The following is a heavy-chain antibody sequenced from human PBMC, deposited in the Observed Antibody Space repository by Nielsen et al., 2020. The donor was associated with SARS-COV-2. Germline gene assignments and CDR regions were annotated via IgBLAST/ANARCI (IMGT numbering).Heavy chain of an antibody. CDR3: ARKTDQGGYDWFDP. CDR1: GYTFTSYA. J-gene: IGHJ5*02. D-gene: IGHD5-12*01. Sequence: ASVKVSCKASGYTFTSYAMHWVRQAPGQRLEWMGWINAGNGNTKYSQKFQGRVTITRDTSASTAYMELSSLRSEDTAVYYCARKTDQGGYDWFDPWGQGTLVTVSS. CDR2: INAGNGNT. V-gene: IGHV1-3*01.